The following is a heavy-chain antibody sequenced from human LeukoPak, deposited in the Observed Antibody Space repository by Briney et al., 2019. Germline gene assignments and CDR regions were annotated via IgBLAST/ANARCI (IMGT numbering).Heavy chain of an antibody. D-gene: IGHD1-26*01. Sequence: GGSLRLSCAASGFTFSSYGMHWVRQAPGKGLEWVAIISYDGSNEYYADSVKGRFTISRDNSKNTLYLQMNSLRAEDTAVYYCAKGRGSYYYYYYYMDVWGKGTTVTVSS. CDR1: GFTFSSYG. CDR3: AKGRGSYYYYYYYMDV. V-gene: IGHV3-30*19. CDR2: ISYDGSNE. J-gene: IGHJ6*03.